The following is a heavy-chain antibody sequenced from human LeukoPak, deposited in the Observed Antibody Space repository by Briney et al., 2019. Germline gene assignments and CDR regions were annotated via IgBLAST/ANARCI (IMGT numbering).Heavy chain of an antibody. CDR1: GYTFTGYY. J-gene: IGHJ6*02. D-gene: IGHD2-2*01. V-gene: IGHV1-2*02. CDR3: ARDGVVVPAEGMDV. CDR2: INPNSGGT. Sequence: GASVKVSCKASGYTFTGYYMHWVRQAPGQGLEWMGWINPNSGGTNYAQKFQGRVTMTRDTSISTAYMELSWLRSDDTAVYYCARDGVVVPAEGMDVWGQGTTVTVSS.